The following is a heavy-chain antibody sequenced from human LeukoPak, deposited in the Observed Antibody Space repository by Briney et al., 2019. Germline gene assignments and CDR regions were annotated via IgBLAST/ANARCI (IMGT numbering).Heavy chain of an antibody. D-gene: IGHD6-13*01. CDR2: IKQDGSEK. Sequence: PGGSLRLSCAASGFTFSSYWMSWVRQAPGKGLEWVANIKQDGSEKYYVDSVKGRFTISRDNPKNSLYLQMSSLRAEDTAVYYCARDGTAAGLYFDLWGQGTLVTVSS. CDR1: GFTFSSYW. V-gene: IGHV3-7*01. J-gene: IGHJ4*01. CDR3: ARDGTAAGLYFDL.